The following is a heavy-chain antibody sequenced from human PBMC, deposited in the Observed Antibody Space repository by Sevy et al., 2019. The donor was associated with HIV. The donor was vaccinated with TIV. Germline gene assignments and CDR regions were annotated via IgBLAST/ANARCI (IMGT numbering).Heavy chain of an antibody. Sequence: GGSLRLSCAASGFTFDDYAMHWVRQAPGKGLEWVSGISWNSGSIGYADSVKGRFTISRDNAKNSLYLQMNSLRAEDTALYYCANDLPDYDILTGYPGAFDYWGQGTLVTVSS. CDR3: ANDLPDYDILTGYPGAFDY. J-gene: IGHJ4*02. CDR1: GFTFDDYA. D-gene: IGHD3-9*01. CDR2: ISWNSGSI. V-gene: IGHV3-9*01.